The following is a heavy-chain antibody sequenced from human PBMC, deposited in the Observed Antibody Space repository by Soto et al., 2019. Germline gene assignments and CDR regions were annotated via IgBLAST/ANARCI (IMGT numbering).Heavy chain of an antibody. Sequence: EVQLVESGGGLIQPGGSLRLSCAVSGFTVSNNYMSWVRQAPGKGLEGVSVIYSGGYTAYGDSVKGRFTISRDNSKNTLYFQRKSLKAAPPAGFFWARRPGGGGYWGQGTLVTVSS. CDR1: GFTVSNNY. CDR3: ARRPGGGGY. J-gene: IGHJ4*02. D-gene: IGHD3-10*01. CDR2: IYSGGYT. V-gene: IGHV3-53*01.